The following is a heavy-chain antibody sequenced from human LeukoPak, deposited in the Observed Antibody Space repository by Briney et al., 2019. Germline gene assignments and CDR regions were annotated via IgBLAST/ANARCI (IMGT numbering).Heavy chain of an antibody. CDR3: ARGPGYCSSTSCRLDY. CDR1: GGSFSGYY. J-gene: IGHJ4*01. D-gene: IGHD2-2*01. CDR2: INHSGST. Sequence: PSETLSLTCAVYGGSFSGYYWSWIRQPPGKGLEWIGEINHSGSTNYNPSLKSRVTISVDTSKNQFSLKLSSVTAADTAVYYCARGPGYCSSTSCRLDYWGQEPWSPSPQ. V-gene: IGHV4-34*01.